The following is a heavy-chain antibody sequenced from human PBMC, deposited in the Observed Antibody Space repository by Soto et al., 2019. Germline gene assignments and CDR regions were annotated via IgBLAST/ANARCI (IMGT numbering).Heavy chain of an antibody. D-gene: IGHD2-15*01. CDR3: ASSEYSVFDF. CDR2: IYWDDDK. V-gene: IGHV2-5*02. J-gene: IGHJ4*01. Sequence: SGPRLVNPTRTLTLTCTFSGFSLSTIKLGVGWIRQPPGKALEWLALIYWDDDKRYSPFLKSRLTITKDTSKNQVVLRMTNMDPVDTATYYCASSEYSVFDFWGQGTPVTVSS. CDR1: GFSLSTIKLG.